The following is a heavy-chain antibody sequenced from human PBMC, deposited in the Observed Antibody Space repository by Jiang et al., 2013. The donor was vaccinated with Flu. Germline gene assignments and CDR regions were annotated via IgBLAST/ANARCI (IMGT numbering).Heavy chain of an antibody. CDR3: ARLAKEAATDY. Sequence: QATGQGLEWMGWMNPNSGNTGYAQKFQGRVTMTRNTSISTAYMELSSLRSEDTAVYYCARLAKEAATDYWGQGTLVTVSS. D-gene: IGHD2-15*01. CDR2: MNPNSGNT. J-gene: IGHJ4*02. V-gene: IGHV1-8*01.